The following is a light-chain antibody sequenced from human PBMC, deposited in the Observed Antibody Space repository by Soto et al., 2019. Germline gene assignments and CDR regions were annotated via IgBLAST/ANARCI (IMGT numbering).Light chain of an antibody. V-gene: IGKV3-11*01. Sequence: EIVLTQSPATLSLSPGGRATLSCRASQCVSSYLAWYQQKPGQAPRLLICDASSRATGIPARFSGSGSGTDFTLSISSLEPEDCALYACQIRSKWPPFRAFGQGTKVDIK. J-gene: IGKJ1*01. CDR1: QCVSSY. CDR2: DAS. CDR3: QIRSKWPPFRA.